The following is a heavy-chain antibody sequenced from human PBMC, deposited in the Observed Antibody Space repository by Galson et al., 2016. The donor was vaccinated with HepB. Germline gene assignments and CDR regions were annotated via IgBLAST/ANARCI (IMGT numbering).Heavy chain of an antibody. D-gene: IGHD6-19*01. V-gene: IGHV2-70*01. CDR1: GFSLSTSGLC. Sequence: PALVKPTQTLTLTCTFSGFSLSTSGLCMTWIRQPPGKALEWLALIDWVDEKYYTTSLKTRLTISKDTSKNQVVLRMTNMDPVGTATYYCARLSGWSDRHLDYWGQGTLVTVSS. CDR2: IDWVDEK. CDR3: ARLSGWSDRHLDY. J-gene: IGHJ4*02.